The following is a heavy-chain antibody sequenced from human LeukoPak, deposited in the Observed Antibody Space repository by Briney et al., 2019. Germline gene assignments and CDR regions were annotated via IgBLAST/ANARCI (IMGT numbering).Heavy chain of an antibody. Sequence: GGSLRLSCAASGFTFSSYWMSWVRQAPGKGLEWVANIKQDGSEKYYVDSVKGRFTISRDNAKNSLYLQMNSLRAEDTAVYYCARGDRLRIAAGYDYWGQGTLVTVSS. CDR2: IKQDGSEK. V-gene: IGHV3-7*01. J-gene: IGHJ4*02. CDR3: ARGDRLRIAAGYDY. D-gene: IGHD6-13*01. CDR1: GFTFSSYW.